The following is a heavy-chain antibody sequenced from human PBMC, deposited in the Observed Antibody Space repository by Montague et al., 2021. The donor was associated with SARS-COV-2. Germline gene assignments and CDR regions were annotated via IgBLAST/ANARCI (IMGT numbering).Heavy chain of an antibody. CDR2: IYWNEDR. V-gene: IGHV2-5*01. CDR1: GFSINADGVG. J-gene: IGHJ5*02. CDR3: ARRFTDYAFSSAGFSP. Sequence: PALVKPTQTLTLTCTLSGFSINADGVGVGWIRQPPGEALEWLALIYWNEDRLYNSSLKNRLSITKDTSKNQVLLTLTNMDPVDTATYYCARRFTDYAFSSAGFSPGGQGIRVAFS. D-gene: IGHD3-16*01.